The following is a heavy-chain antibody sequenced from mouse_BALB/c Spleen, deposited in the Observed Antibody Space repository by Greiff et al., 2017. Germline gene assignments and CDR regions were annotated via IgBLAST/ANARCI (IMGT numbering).Heavy chain of an antibody. V-gene: IGHV5-4*02. CDR3: AREGGYYAMDY. CDR1: GFTFSDYY. J-gene: IGHJ4*01. CDR2: ISDGGSYT. Sequence: EVKLVESGGGLVKPGGSLKLSCAASGFTFSDYYMYWVRQTPEKRLEWVATISDGGSYTYYPDSVKGRFTISRDNAKNNLYLQMSSLKSEDTAMYYCAREGGYYAMDYWGQGTSVTVSS.